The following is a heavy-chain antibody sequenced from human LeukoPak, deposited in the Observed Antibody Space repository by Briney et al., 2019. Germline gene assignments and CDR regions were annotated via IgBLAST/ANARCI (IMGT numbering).Heavy chain of an antibody. CDR2: ISYDGSNK. V-gene: IGHV3-30-3*01. CDR1: GFTFSSYA. CDR3: ARQYDILTEFDP. Sequence: PGGSLRLSCAASGFTFSSYAMHWVRQAPGKGLEWVAVISYDGSNKYYADSVKGRFTISRDNSKNTLYLQMNSLRAEDTAVYYCARQYDILTEFDPWGQGTLVTVSS. J-gene: IGHJ5*02. D-gene: IGHD3-9*01.